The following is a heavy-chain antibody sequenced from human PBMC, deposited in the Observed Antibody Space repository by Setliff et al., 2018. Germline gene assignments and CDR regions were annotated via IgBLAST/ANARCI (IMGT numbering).Heavy chain of an antibody. Sequence: KPSETLSLTCTVSGGSISSSSYYWGWIRQPPGKGLEWIGSIYYSGSTYYNPSLKSRVTISVDTSKNQFSLKLSSVTAADTAVYYRARSIYSSSWYEYWGQGTPVTVSS. V-gene: IGHV4-39*01. D-gene: IGHD6-13*01. J-gene: IGHJ4*02. CDR2: IYYSGST. CDR3: ARSIYSSSWYEY. CDR1: GGSISSSSYY.